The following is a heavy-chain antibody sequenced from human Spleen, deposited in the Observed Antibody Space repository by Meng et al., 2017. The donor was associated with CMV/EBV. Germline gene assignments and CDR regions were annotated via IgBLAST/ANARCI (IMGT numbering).Heavy chain of an antibody. CDR2: VSISGGST. Sequence: GESLKISCAASGFTFSSYAMSWVRQAPGKGLEWVSGVSISGGSTYYADSVKGRFTISRDNSNKTVYLQMNRLRAEDTAIYYCAKSRNGYGGEDHWGQGMLVTVSS. J-gene: IGHJ4*02. CDR3: AKSRNGYGGEDH. V-gene: IGHV3-23*01. CDR1: GFTFSSYA. D-gene: IGHD5-12*01.